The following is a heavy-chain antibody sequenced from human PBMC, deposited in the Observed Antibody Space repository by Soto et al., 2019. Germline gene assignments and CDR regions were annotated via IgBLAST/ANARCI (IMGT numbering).Heavy chain of an antibody. Sequence: LEWMGWINVGNGNTRYSQKFQGRLTLTRDTPGNTAYLELNSLISDDTAVYYCTKDAKFDDIYTGYFVNDLWGQGTPVTVSS. CDR2: INVGNGNT. V-gene: IGHV1-3*01. J-gene: IGHJ5*02. CDR3: TKDAKFDDIYTGYFVNDL. D-gene: IGHD3-9*01.